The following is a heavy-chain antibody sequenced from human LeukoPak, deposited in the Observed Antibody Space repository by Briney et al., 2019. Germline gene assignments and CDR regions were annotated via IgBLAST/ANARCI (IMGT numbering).Heavy chain of an antibody. J-gene: IGHJ4*02. V-gene: IGHV1-2*06. CDR1: GYTFTGYY. CDR2: INPNSGGT. CDR3: ARVGFDYYDSSGL. D-gene: IGHD3-22*01. Sequence: GASVKVSCKASGYTFTGYYMHWVRQAPGQGLEWMGRINPNSGGTNYAQKFQGRVTMTRNTSISTAYMELSRLRSDDTAVYYCARVGFDYYDSSGLWGQGTLVTVSS.